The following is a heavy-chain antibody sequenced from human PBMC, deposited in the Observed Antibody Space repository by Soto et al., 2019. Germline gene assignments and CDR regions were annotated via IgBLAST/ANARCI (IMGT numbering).Heavy chain of an antibody. V-gene: IGHV1-69*13. CDR2: IITIFGTA. J-gene: IGHJ6*02. CDR3: ARAGGGYYYYYGMDV. D-gene: IGHD3-10*01. Sequence: SVKVSCKASGGTFSSYAISWVRRARGQGLEWMGGIITIFGTANYAQKFQGRVTITADESTSTAYMELSSLRSEDTAVYYCARAGGGYYYYYGMDVWGQGTTVTVSS. CDR1: GGTFSSYA.